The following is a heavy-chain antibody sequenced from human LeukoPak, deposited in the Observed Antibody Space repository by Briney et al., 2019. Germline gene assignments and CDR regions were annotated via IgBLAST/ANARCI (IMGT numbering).Heavy chain of an antibody. Sequence: GRSLRLSCAAAGFTFSIYGMHWVRQAPGKGLEWVAVIWYDGSNKYYADSVKGRFTISRDNSKNPLYLQMNSLRAENTAVYYCARGGSNSIAARPYYYYYYMDVWGKGTTVTVSS. CDR1: GFTFSIYG. CDR2: IWYDGSNK. J-gene: IGHJ6*03. D-gene: IGHD6-6*01. CDR3: ARGGSNSIAARPYYYYYYMDV. V-gene: IGHV3-33*01.